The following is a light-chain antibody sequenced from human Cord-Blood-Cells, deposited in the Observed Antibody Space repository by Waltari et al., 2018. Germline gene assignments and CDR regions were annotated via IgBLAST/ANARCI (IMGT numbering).Light chain of an antibody. V-gene: IGKV1-5*01. J-gene: IGKJ1*01. CDR1: QIISSW. CDR3: QQYNSYWT. CDR2: DAS. Sequence: EIQMTQFPSTLSASVGDRVTITCRASQIISSWLAWYQQNPGKAPKLLIYDASSLESGVPSRFSGSGSGTEFTLTISSLQPDDFATYYCQQYNSYWTFGQGTKVEIK.